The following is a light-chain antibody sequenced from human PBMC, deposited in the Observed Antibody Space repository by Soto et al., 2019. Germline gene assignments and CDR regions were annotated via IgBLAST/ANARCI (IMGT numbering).Light chain of an antibody. CDR2: AAS. V-gene: IGKV1-12*01. CDR1: QNIGAW. CDR3: QQSHSFPYT. J-gene: IGKJ2*01. Sequence: DVQMTQSPSSVSASVGDRVTITCRASQNIGAWLVWYQQRPGKAPNLLIYAASNLQSGVPSRFSGTRSGTEFTRTISSLQPEDFATYYCQQSHSFPYTFGQGTKLEIK.